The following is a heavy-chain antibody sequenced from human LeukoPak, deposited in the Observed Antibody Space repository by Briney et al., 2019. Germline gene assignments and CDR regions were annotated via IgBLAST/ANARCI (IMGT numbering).Heavy chain of an antibody. CDR2: ITPSSGGT. D-gene: IGHD1-1*01. CDR1: GYTLTDYY. J-gene: IGHJ3*02. V-gene: IGHV1-2*02. CDR3: AKVASTTRRHDAFDI. Sequence: GASVKVSCKASGYTLTDYYIHWVRQAPGQGLEWMGWITPSSGGTIYAQKFQGRVTMTRDMSISTAYMELSRLRPDDTAVYYCAKVASTTRRHDAFDIWGQGTLVTVSS.